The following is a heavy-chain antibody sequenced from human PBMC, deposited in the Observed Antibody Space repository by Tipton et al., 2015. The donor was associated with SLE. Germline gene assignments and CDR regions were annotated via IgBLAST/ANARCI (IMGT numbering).Heavy chain of an antibody. J-gene: IGHJ3*02. CDR3: ARSDYYDSSGYYSYAFDI. V-gene: IGHV4-59*11. CDR2: IYNSGSG. D-gene: IGHD3-22*01. CDR1: GGSISSHY. Sequence: TLSLTCTVSGGSISSHYWSWIRQPPGKGLEWIGYIYNSGSGNYNPSLKGRVTISVDTSTNQFYLKLSTVSAADTAVVYCARSDYYDSSGYYSYAFDIWGQGSMVTVSS.